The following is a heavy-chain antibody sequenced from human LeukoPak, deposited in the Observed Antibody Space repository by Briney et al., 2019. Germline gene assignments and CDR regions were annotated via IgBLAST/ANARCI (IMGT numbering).Heavy chain of an antibody. D-gene: IGHD1-1*01. CDR2: INQDGSGK. CDR1: GFTFSRHW. V-gene: IGHV3-7*01. J-gene: IGHJ1*01. CDR3: AEGTTG. Sequence: GGSLRLSCATSGFTFSRHWMSWVRQAPGKGLEWVANINQDGSGKYYVDSVKGRFTISRDNAKNSLYLQMNSLRSEDTAIYYCAEGTTGWGQGTLVSVSS.